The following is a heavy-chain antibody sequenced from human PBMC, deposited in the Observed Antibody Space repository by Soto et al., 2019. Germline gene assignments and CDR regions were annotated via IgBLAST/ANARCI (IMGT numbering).Heavy chain of an antibody. CDR2: FRAGGDDGTT. CDR3: AKKVNSGSGSQYFDY. V-gene: IGHV3-23*01. CDR1: GFTFSSHS. Sequence: QTGGSLRLSCVASGFTFSSHSMSWVRQAPGKGLEWVSGFRAGGDDGTTYYADSVKGRFTISRDNSKNTLFLQMNSLRAEDTAIYYCAKKVNSGSGSQYFDYFGQGTLVTVSS. D-gene: IGHD3-10*01. J-gene: IGHJ4*02.